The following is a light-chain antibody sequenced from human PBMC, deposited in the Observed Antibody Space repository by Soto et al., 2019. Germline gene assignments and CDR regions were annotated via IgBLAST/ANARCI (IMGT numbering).Light chain of an antibody. CDR1: QSVSSSY. CDR3: QQHGSSPWT. CDR2: GGS. V-gene: IGKV3-20*01. J-gene: IGKJ1*01. Sequence: IVLTQSPGTVSLSPGERATLSCRASQSVSSSYLAWYQQKPGQAPRLLIYGGSSRATGIPDRFSGSGSGTDFTLTISRLEPEDFAVYHCQQHGSSPWTFGQGTKVDI.